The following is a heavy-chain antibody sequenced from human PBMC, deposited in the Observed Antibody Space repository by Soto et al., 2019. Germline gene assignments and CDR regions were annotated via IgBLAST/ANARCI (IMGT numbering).Heavy chain of an antibody. CDR3: AREVATAMED. V-gene: IGHV4-31*03. J-gene: IGHJ4*02. CDR2: IYYSGST. Sequence: QVQLQESGPGLVKPSQTLSLTCTVSGDSISSGRYYWTWIRQQPGKGLEWIGYIYYSGSTYYNTSLKSRVTISVDTSNNEFSLRLSSVTAADTAVYYCAREVATAMEDWGQGTLVTVSS. CDR1: GDSISSGRYY. D-gene: IGHD5-18*01.